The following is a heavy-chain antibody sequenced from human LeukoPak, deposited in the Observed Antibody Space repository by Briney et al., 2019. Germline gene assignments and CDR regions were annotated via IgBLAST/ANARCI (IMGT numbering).Heavy chain of an antibody. CDR2: ISGSGGST. Sequence: GGSLRLSCAASGFTFNSYVMNWVRQAPGKGLEWVSGISGSGGSTYYADSVKGRFTISRDNSNNTLFLQMSSLRAGDTAVYYCAKAQWLAEFDYWGQGTLVTVSS. D-gene: IGHD6-19*01. CDR1: GFTFNSYV. V-gene: IGHV3-23*01. CDR3: AKAQWLAEFDY. J-gene: IGHJ4*02.